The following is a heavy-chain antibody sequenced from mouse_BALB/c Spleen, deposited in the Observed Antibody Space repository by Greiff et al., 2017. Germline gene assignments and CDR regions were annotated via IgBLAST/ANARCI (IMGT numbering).Heavy chain of an antibody. CDR1: GFNIKDTY. D-gene: IGHD1-1*01. J-gene: IGHJ2*01. Sequence: EVQLQQSGAELVKPGASVKLSCTASGFNIKDTYMHWVKQRPEQGLEWIGRIDPANGNTKYDPKFQGKATITADTSSNTAYLQLSSLTSEDTAVYYCARLTYYGSSDYWGQGTTLTVSS. V-gene: IGHV14-3*02. CDR3: ARLTYYGSSDY. CDR2: IDPANGNT.